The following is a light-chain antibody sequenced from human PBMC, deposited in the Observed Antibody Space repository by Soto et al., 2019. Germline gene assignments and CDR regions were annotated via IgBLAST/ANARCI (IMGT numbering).Light chain of an antibody. CDR2: DAS. Sequence: DIPMTQSPSSLSASVGDRVTITCQASQDITKSLNWFQQKPGKAPALLIYDASNLETGVPSNFSGSGSGTDFTFTISSLQPEHIATYYCQQFHDLPFTFGPGTKVELK. V-gene: IGKV1-33*01. J-gene: IGKJ3*01. CDR3: QQFHDLPFT. CDR1: QDITKS.